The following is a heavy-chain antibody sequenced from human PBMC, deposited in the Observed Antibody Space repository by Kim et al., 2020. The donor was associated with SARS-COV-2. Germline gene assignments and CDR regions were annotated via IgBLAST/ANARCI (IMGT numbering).Heavy chain of an antibody. CDR3: ASSSSSGYELRFDP. V-gene: IGHV4-59*01. D-gene: IGHD6-6*01. J-gene: IGHJ5*02. Sequence: NPSLKSRVTISVDTSKNQFSLKLSSVTAADTAVYYCASSSSSGYELRFDPWGQGTLVTVSS.